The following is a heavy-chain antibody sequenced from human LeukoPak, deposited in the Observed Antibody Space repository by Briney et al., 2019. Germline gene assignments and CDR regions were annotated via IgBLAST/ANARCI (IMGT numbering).Heavy chain of an antibody. CDR1: GFTFSHFG. CDR2: IWSDGTNE. J-gene: IGHJ4*02. V-gene: IGHV3-33*03. D-gene: IGHD4-11*01. CDR3: AKDAQRGFDYSNSLQY. Sequence: GRSLRLSCAASGFTFSHFGMHWVRQAPGRGLDWVAVIWSDGTNEYYADSVKGRFSISRDNSKNTVSLQMNSLRTEDTAVYFCAKDAQRGFDYSNSLQYWGQGTLVTVSS.